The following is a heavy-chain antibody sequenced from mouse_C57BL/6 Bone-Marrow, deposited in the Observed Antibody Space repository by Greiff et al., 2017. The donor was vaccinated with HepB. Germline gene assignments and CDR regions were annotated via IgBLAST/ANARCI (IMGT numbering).Heavy chain of an antibody. V-gene: IGHV14-4*01. CDR1: GFNIKDDY. CDR2: IDPENGDT. J-gene: IGHJ4*01. Sequence: VQLQQSGAELVRPGASVKLSCTASGFNIKDDYMHWVKQRPEQGLEWIGWIDPENGDTEYASKFQGKATITADTSSNTAYLQLSSLTSEDTAVYYFTTTSNWVWAMDYWGQGTSVTVSS. D-gene: IGHD4-1*01. CDR3: TTTSNWVWAMDY.